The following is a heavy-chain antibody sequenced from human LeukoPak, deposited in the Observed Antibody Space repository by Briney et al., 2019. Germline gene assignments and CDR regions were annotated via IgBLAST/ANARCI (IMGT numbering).Heavy chain of an antibody. CDR2: FNPKSGGT. J-gene: IGHJ6*01. CDR1: GYTFTGNY. V-gene: IGHV1-2*02. Sequence: GASVKVSCKASGYTFTGNYMHWVRQAPGHGLEWMGWFNPKSGGTNYAQKFQGRVTMTRDTSTSTAYMELSRLRSDDTAVYYCARDQSGMDVWGQGTTVTVSS. CDR3: ARDQSGMDV.